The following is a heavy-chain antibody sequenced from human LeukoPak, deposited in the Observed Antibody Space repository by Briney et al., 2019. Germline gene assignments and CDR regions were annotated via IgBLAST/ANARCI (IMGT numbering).Heavy chain of an antibody. CDR2: ISAYNSNT. J-gene: IGHJ5*02. V-gene: IGHV1-18*01. CDR3: ARAASRVVPAAMGGNWFDP. CDR1: GYTFTSYG. Sequence: ASVKVSCKASGYTFTSYGISWVRQAPGQGLEWMGWISAYNSNTNYAQKLQGRVTMTTDTSTSTAYMELRSLRSDDTAVYYCARAASRVVPAAMGGNWFDPWGQGTLVTVSS. D-gene: IGHD2-2*01.